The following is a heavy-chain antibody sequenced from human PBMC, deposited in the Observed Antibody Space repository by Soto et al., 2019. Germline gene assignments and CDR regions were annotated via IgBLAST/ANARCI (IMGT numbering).Heavy chain of an antibody. CDR3: ARANSDSSGWYVPNWFDP. CDR1: GGTFSSYA. Sequence: ASVKVSCKASGGTFSSYAISWVRQAPGQGLEWMGGIIPIFGTANYAQKFQGRVTITADESTSTAYMELSSLRSEDTAVYYCARANSDSSGWYVPNWFDPWGQGTLVTVSS. CDR2: IIPIFGTA. D-gene: IGHD6-19*01. V-gene: IGHV1-69*13. J-gene: IGHJ5*02.